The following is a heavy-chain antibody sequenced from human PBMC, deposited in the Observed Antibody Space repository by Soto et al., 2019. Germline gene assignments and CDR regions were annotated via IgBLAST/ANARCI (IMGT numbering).Heavy chain of an antibody. D-gene: IGHD3-3*01. CDR1: GFSLDTSGVG. V-gene: IGHV2-5*02. Sequence: QITLKESGPPLVKPTQTLTLTCTFSGFSLDTSGVGVAWIRQPPGKALEWLTLIYWDDDKRYSPSLRSRLTIPKDTSKNRVVLTMTNMDPVDTATYYSSHMESKVASYGLDVWGQGTTVTVSS. CDR3: SHMESKVASYGLDV. CDR2: IYWDDDK. J-gene: IGHJ6*02.